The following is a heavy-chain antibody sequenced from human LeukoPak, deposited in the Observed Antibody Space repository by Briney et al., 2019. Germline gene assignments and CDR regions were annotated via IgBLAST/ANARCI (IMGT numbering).Heavy chain of an antibody. D-gene: IGHD3-10*01. CDR1: GDSVSSSSPT. J-gene: IGHJ4*02. Sequence: SQTLSLTCAISGDSVSSSSPTWNWIRQSPSRGLEWLGRTYYRSKWYNEYAVSVKSRITINPDTSNNQFYLHLNSVTPEDTAVYYCARYHYGSGLINWGQGTLVTVSS. CDR3: ARYHYGSGLIN. CDR2: TYYRSKWYN. V-gene: IGHV6-1*01.